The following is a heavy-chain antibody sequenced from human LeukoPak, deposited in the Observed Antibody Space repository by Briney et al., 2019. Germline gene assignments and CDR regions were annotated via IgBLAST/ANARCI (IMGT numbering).Heavy chain of an antibody. Sequence: GASVKVSCKASGYTFTSYYMHWVRQAPGQGLEWMGIINPSGGSTSYAQKFQGRVTMTRDTSTSTVYMELSSLRSEDTAVYYCARDRWDYDYVWGSYRLDHAFDIWGQGTMVTVSS. CDR3: ARDRWDYDYVWGSYRLDHAFDI. D-gene: IGHD3-16*02. CDR1: GYTFTSYY. CDR2: INPSGGST. V-gene: IGHV1-46*01. J-gene: IGHJ3*02.